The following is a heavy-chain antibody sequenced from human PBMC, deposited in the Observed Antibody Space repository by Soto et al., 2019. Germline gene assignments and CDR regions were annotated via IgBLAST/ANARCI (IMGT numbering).Heavy chain of an antibody. V-gene: IGHV4-59*01. CDR3: ARESYYGSGATVVGY. CDR1: GGSISSYY. Sequence: SETLSLTCTVSGGSISSYYWSWIRQPPGKGLEWIGYIYHSGSMYYNPSLNSRVTISVDTSKNQFSLKLNSVTAADTAVYYCARESYYGSGATVVGYWGLGTLVTVSS. J-gene: IGHJ4*02. CDR2: IYHSGSM. D-gene: IGHD3-10*01.